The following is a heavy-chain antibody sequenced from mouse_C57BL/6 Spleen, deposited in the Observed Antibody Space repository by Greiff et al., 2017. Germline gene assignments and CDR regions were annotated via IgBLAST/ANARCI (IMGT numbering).Heavy chain of an antibody. D-gene: IGHD2-4*01. CDR1: GYTFTDYN. V-gene: IGHV1-22*01. CDR2: INPNNGGT. Sequence: EVQLQQSGPELVKPGASVKMSCKASGYTFTDYNMHWVKQSHGKSLEWIGYINPNNGGTSYNQKFKGKATLTVNKSSSTAYMELRSLTSEDSAVYYCARRATGDYDSWFAYWGQGTLVTVSA. CDR3: ARRATGDYDSWFAY. J-gene: IGHJ3*01.